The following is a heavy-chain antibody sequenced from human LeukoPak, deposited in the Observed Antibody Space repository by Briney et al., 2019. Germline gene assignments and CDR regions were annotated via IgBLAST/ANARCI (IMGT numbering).Heavy chain of an antibody. Sequence: PSETLSLTCTVSGGSISSGSYYWGWIRQPPGKGLEWIGSIYYSGSTYYNPSLKSRVTISVDTSKNQFSLKLSSVTAADTAVYYCARDRAIGYSGYADFDLWGRGTLVTVSS. J-gene: IGHJ2*01. V-gene: IGHV4-39*07. CDR1: GGSISSGSYY. CDR2: IYYSGST. CDR3: ARDRAIGYSGYADFDL. D-gene: IGHD5-12*01.